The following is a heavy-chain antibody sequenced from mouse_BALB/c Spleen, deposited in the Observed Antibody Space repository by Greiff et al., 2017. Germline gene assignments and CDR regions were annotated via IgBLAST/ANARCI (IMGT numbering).Heavy chain of an antibody. CDR1: GFTFTDYY. CDR2: IRNKANGYTT. J-gene: IGHJ2*01. D-gene: IGHD1-1*01. Sequence: EVKLVESGGGLVQPGGSLRLSCATSGFTFTDYYMSWVRQPPGKALEWLGFIRNKANGYTTEYSASVKGRFTISRDNSQSILYLQMNTLRAEDSATYYCARDLSTGYFDYWGQGTTLTVSS. V-gene: IGHV7-3*02. CDR3: ARDLSTGYFDY.